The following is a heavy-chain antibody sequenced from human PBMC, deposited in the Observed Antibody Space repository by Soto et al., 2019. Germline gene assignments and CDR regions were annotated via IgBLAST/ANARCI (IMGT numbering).Heavy chain of an antibody. Sequence: GGSLRLSCAASGFTFSSYSMNWVRQAPGKGLEWVSYISSSSSTIYYADSVKGRFTISRDNAKNSLYLQMNSLGAEDTAVYYCARAKADYILYSDYWGQGTLVTVSS. CDR2: ISSSSSTI. D-gene: IGHD2-8*01. V-gene: IGHV3-48*01. CDR1: GFTFSSYS. CDR3: ARAKADYILYSDY. J-gene: IGHJ4*02.